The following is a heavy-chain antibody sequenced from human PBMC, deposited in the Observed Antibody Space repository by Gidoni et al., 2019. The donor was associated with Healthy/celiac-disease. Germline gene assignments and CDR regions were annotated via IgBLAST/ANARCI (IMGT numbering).Heavy chain of an antibody. J-gene: IGHJ6*02. D-gene: IGHD2-15*01. V-gene: IGHV4-61*02. CDR3: AREYCSGGSCYSWGYYYYGMGV. CDR2: IYTSGST. CDR1: GGSISSGSYY. Sequence: QVQLQESGPGLVKPSQTLSLTCTVSGGSISSGSYYWSWIRQPAGKGLEWIGRIYTSGSTNYNPSLKSRVTISVDTSKNQFSLKLSSVTAADTAVYYCAREYCSGGSCYSWGYYYYGMGVWGQGTTVTVSS.